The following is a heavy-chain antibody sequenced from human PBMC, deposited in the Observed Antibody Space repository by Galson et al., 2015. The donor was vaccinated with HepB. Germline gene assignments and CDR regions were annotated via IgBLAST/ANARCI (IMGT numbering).Heavy chain of an antibody. CDR3: ARVPFLAAAAGIGPHWYFEL. CDR1: GFTFSSYA. V-gene: IGHV3-30*04. CDR2: ISYDGSNK. D-gene: IGHD6-13*01. Sequence: SLRLSCAASGFTFSSYAMHWVRQAPGKGLEWVAVISYDGSNKYYADSVKGRFTISRDNSKNTLYLQMNSLRAEDTAVYYCARVPFLAAAAGIGPHWYFELWGRGTLVTVSS. J-gene: IGHJ2*01.